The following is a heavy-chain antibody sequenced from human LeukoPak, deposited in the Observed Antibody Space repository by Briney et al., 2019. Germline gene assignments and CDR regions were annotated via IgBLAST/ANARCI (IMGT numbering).Heavy chain of an antibody. D-gene: IGHD4-17*01. CDR1: GSTFSSYG. J-gene: IGHJ6*03. CDR2: IRLDGNNK. V-gene: IGHV3-30*02. Sequence: GGSLRLSCAASGSTFSSYGMRWVRQAPGKGLEWVAFIRLDGNNKYYADSVKGRFTLSRDNSKNTLSLQMNSLRAEDTAVYYCATDKNDYGDYYYMYVWDKESTVTVSS. CDR3: ATDKNDYGDYYYMYV.